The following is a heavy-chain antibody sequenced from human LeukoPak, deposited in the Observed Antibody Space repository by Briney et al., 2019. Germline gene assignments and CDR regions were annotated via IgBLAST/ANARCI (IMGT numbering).Heavy chain of an antibody. CDR1: GFTFSSFS. J-gene: IGHJ5*02. CDR2: ISGSSSIV. D-gene: IGHD6-13*01. CDR3: ARDPSVAATGWGRWFDH. Sequence: GGSLRLSCAASGFTFSSFSMNWVRQALGKGLEWLSYISGSSSIVYYGDSVKGRFTISRDNAKNSLYLQMNSLRDEDTAVYYCARDPSVAATGWGRWFDHWGLGTLVTVSS. V-gene: IGHV3-48*02.